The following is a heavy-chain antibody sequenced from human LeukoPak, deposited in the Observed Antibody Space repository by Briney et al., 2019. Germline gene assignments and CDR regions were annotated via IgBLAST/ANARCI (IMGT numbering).Heavy chain of an antibody. D-gene: IGHD2-2*01. J-gene: IGHJ4*02. CDR1: GFTFSSYA. Sequence: PGGSLRLSCAASGFTFSSYAMSWVRQAPGKGLEWVSGISDSGGSTYYADSVKGRFTISRDNAKNSLYLQMDSLRVEDTATYYCARWRGSTSERSDYWGQGTLVTVSS. CDR2: ISDSGGST. CDR3: ARWRGSTSERSDY. V-gene: IGHV3-23*01.